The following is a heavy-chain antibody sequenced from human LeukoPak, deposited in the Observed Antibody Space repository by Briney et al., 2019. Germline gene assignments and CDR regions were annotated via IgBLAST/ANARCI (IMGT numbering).Heavy chain of an antibody. Sequence: SETLSLTCTVSGGSISSYYWNWIRLPPAKGLEWIGYIYYTWATYYNPSIKSRVTISLDSSKNQFSLKLSSVTAADAAVYYCARAGYSYGTGYYFDYWGQGALVTVSS. CDR2: IYYTWAT. D-gene: IGHD5-18*01. J-gene: IGHJ4*02. CDR3: ARAGYSYGTGYYFDY. CDR1: GGSISSYY. V-gene: IGHV4-59*01.